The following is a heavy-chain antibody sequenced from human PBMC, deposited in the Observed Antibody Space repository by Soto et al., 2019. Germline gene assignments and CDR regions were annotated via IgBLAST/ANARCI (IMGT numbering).Heavy chain of an antibody. CDR3: ARDHNSEEDLDV. CDR1: GGSVSSASYY. J-gene: IGHJ6*02. Sequence: QVQLQESGPGLVKPSETLSLTCTVSGGSVSSASYYWTWIRLTPGKGLEWIGYVYYSGNTKYNPSLRSRLTISVDTSKNQFSLRLSSVTAADTAVYYCARDHNSEEDLDVWGQGTAVIVYS. V-gene: IGHV4-61*01. D-gene: IGHD1-20*01. CDR2: VYYSGNT.